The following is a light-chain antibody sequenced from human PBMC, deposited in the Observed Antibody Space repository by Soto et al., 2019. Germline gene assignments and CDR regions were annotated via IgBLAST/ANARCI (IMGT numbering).Light chain of an antibody. CDR2: DAS. CDR3: QQRSNWPPVT. J-gene: IGKJ3*01. Sequence: EIVLTQSPATLSLSPGERATLSCRASQSVISYLAWYQQKPGQAPRLLIYDASNRATGIPARFSGSGSGTDFTLTISSLEPEDCAVYYCQQRSNWPPVTFGPGTKVDIK. V-gene: IGKV3-11*01. CDR1: QSVISY.